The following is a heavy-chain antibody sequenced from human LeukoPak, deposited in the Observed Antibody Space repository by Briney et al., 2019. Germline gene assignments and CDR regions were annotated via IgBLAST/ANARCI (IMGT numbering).Heavy chain of an antibody. CDR1: GFTFSSYA. D-gene: IGHD6-19*01. J-gene: IGHJ1*01. V-gene: IGHV3-23*01. CDR2: ISGSGGST. CDR3: AKESSLAVAGTNYFQH. Sequence: GGSLRLSCAASGFTFSSYAMSWVRQAPGKGLEWVSAISGSGGSTYYADSVKGRFTISRDNSKNTLYLQMNSLRAEDTAVYYCAKESSLAVAGTNYFQHWGQGTLVTVSS.